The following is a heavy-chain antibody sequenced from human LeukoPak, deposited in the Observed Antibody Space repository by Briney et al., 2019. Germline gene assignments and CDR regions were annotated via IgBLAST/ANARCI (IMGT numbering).Heavy chain of an antibody. J-gene: IGHJ6*02. CDR3: ARSIAAAGTGYGMDV. CDR2: IYPGDSDT. V-gene: IGHV5-51*01. Sequence: GESLKISCKGSGYSFTSYWIGWVRQMPGKGLEWMGIIYPGDSDTRYSPSFQGQVTISADKSISTAYLQWSSLKASDTAMYYCARSIAAAGTGYGMDVWGQGTTVTVSS. D-gene: IGHD6-13*01. CDR1: GYSFTSYW.